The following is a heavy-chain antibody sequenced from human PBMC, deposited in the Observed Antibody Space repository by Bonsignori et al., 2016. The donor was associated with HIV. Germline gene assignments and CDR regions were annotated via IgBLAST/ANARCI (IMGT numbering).Heavy chain of an antibody. J-gene: IGHJ3*02. CDR2: IYPGDSDT. CDR3: ARLSHRMRTTVVTDPAAFDI. CDR1: GYSFTSYW. Sequence: KVSCKGSGYSFTSYWIGWVRQMSGKGLEWMGIIYPGDSDTRYSPSFQGQVTISADKSISTAYLQWSSLKASDTAMYYCARLSHRMRTTVVTDPAAFDIWGQGTMVTVSS. V-gene: IGHV5-51*01. D-gene: IGHD4-23*01.